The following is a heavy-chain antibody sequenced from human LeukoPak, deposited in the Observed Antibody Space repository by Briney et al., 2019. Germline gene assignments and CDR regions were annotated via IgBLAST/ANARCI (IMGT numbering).Heavy chain of an antibody. D-gene: IGHD3-10*01. CDR2: IRSTANGYAT. CDR1: GFTFSGSA. V-gene: IGHV3-73*01. CDR3: TGNYYGSGSYADFDY. J-gene: IGHJ4*02. Sequence: RPGGSLRLSCAASGFTFSGSALHWVRQASGKGLEWVGRIRSTANGYATAYAASVKGRFTISRDGSKNTAYLQIDSLKTEDTAVYYCTGNYYGSGSYADFDYWGQGTLVTVSS.